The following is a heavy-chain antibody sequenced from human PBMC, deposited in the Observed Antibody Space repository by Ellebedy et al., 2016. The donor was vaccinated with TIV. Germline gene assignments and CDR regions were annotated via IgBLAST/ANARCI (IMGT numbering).Heavy chain of an antibody. V-gene: IGHV1-8*01. CDR3: AKGAIWFGAFGMDV. CDR2: MNPNSGYT. J-gene: IGHJ6*02. CDR1: GYNFITFD. D-gene: IGHD3-10*01. Sequence: ASVKVSCKASGYNFITFDINWVRQAPGQGLEWMGWMNPNSGYTAYAQKFQGRLTMTRSTSISTAYMESTGLRSDDTAVYYWAKGAIWFGAFGMDVWGHGTAVTVSS.